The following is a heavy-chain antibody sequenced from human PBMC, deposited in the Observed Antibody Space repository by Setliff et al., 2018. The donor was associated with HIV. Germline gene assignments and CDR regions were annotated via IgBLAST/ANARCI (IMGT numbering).Heavy chain of an antibody. J-gene: IGHJ3*02. CDR2: ISSSGSTI. D-gene: IGHD5-18*01. Sequence: PGGSLRLSCAASRFTFSDYEMNWVRQAPGKGLEWVSFISSSGSTIYYADSVKGRFTISRDNAKNSLHRQMDSLRAEDTAVYYCATLGGYRYGGDQWPKAFDIWGRGTVVTVS. CDR1: RFTFSDYE. V-gene: IGHV3-48*03. CDR3: ATLGGYRYGGDQWPKAFDI.